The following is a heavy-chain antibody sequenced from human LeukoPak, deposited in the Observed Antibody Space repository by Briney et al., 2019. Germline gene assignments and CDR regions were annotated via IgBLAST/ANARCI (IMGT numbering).Heavy chain of an antibody. D-gene: IGHD6-6*01. CDR2: IYYSGST. CDR3: AREDWQLDYYYYMDV. V-gene: IGHV4-59*12. CDR1: GGSISSYY. Sequence: SETLSLTCTVSGGSISSYYWSWIRQPPGKGLEWIGYIYYSGSTNYNPSLKSRVTISVDTSKNQFSLKLSSVTAADTAAYYCAREDWQLDYYYYMDVWGKGTTVTVSS. J-gene: IGHJ6*03.